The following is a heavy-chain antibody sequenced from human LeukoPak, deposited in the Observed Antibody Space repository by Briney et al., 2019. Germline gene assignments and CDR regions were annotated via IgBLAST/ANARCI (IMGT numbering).Heavy chain of an antibody. V-gene: IGHV3-30*04. CDR3: ARASDYDSYYYYGMDV. CDR2: TSYDGSNK. CDR1: GFTFSAYS. J-gene: IGHJ6*02. D-gene: IGHD3-22*01. Sequence: GGSLRLSCVVSGFTFSAYSVHWVRQAPGKGLEWVAVTSYDGSNKYYADSVKGRFTISRDNSQNTLYLQMNSLRTEDTAVYYCARASDYDSYYYYGMDVWGQGTTVTVSS.